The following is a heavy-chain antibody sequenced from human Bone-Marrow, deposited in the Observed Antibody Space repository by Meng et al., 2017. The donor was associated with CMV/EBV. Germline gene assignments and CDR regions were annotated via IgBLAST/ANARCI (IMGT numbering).Heavy chain of an antibody. CDR2: ISSSGSTI. CDR3: ARDWGQQPAVGFQH. V-gene: IGHV3-11*04. Sequence: GESLKISCAASGFTFSDYYMSWIRQAPGKGLEWVSYISSSGSTIYYADSVKGRFTISRDNAKNSLYLQMNSLRAEDTAVYYCARDWGQQPAVGFQHWGQGTLVTGSS. J-gene: IGHJ1*01. CDR1: GFTFSDYY. D-gene: IGHD6-13*01.